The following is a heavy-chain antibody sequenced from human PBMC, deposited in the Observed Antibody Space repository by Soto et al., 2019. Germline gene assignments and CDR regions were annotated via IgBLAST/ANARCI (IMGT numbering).Heavy chain of an antibody. J-gene: IGHJ4*02. CDR2: INAGNGNT. CDR3: VRDLGCISTSCHAHFDF. Sequence: ASVKVSCKASGYTFTSYAIHWVRQAPGQRLEWMGWINAGNGNTKYSHITSGSSSKYYADSVKGRFTISRDNAKKSVYLQMNSLRDEDTAVYYCVRDLGCISTSCHAHFDFWGQGTLVTVSS. D-gene: IGHD2-2*01. V-gene: IGHV1-3*01. CDR1: GYTFTSYA.